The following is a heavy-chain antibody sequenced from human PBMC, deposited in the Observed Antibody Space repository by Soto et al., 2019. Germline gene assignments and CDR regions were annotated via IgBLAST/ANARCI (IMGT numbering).Heavy chain of an antibody. V-gene: IGHV3-15*01. CDR1: GFTFSNAW. Sequence: EVQLVESGGGLVKPGGSLRLSCAASGFTFSNAWMSWVRQAPGKGLEWVGRINSKVDGGTTDYAAPVKGRFSISRDDSKNTLYLEMDSLKIEDTAVYYCTRDVYDFYSGLYGLDVWGQGTTVTVSS. D-gene: IGHD3-3*01. J-gene: IGHJ6*02. CDR2: INSKVDGGTT. CDR3: TRDVYDFYSGLYGLDV.